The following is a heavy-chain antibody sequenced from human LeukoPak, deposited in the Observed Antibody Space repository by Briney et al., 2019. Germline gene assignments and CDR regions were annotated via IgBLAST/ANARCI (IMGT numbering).Heavy chain of an antibody. J-gene: IGHJ4*02. Sequence: ASVKVSCRASGYTFTSYDINWVRHATGQGLEWMGWMNPNSGNTGYAQKFQGRVTMTRNTSISTAYMELSSLRSEDTAVYYCARAVRRDSGGWRLDYWGQGTLVTVSS. V-gene: IGHV1-8*01. CDR3: ARAVRRDSGGWRLDY. D-gene: IGHD2-15*01. CDR2: MNPNSGNT. CDR1: GYTFTSYD.